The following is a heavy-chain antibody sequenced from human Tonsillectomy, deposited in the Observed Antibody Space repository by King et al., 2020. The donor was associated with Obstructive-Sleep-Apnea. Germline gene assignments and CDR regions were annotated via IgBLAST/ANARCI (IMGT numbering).Heavy chain of an antibody. J-gene: IGHJ6*02. CDR2: ISWNICSI. CDR1: GFTFDVYA. CDR3: AKGGYSSSPLPHYYYYYGMDV. V-gene: IGHV3-9*01. D-gene: IGHD6-13*01. Sequence: VQLVESGVGLVQPGRSLRLSCAASGFTFDVYAIHWVRQAPGKGLDWVSGISWNICSIDYADSVKGRFTISRDNANNSLYLKMNSLRAEDTALYYCAKGGYSSSPLPHYYYYYGMDVWGQGTTVTVSS.